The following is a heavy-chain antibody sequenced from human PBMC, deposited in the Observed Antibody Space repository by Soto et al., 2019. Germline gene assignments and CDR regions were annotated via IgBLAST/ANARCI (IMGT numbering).Heavy chain of an antibody. CDR2: LYYSGST. J-gene: IGHJ4*02. CDR1: GGSISSGGYY. Sequence: QVQLQESGPGLVKPSQTLSLTCTVSGGSISSGGYYWSWIRQHPGKGLEWVGYLYYSGSTYYNPSLMSRVTISVDTSKNQCSLKLGSVTAADTAVYYCARVRTMVRGVTFDYWGQGTLVTVSS. V-gene: IGHV4-31*03. CDR3: ARVRTMVRGVTFDY. D-gene: IGHD3-10*01.